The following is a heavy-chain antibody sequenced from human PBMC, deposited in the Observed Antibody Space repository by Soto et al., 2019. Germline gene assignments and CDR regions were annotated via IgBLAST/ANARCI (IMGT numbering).Heavy chain of an antibody. CDR2: IKRKSEGETT. D-gene: IGHD1-26*01. CDR1: GFTFNNAW. CDR3: TTGKALNSAYYSILDY. J-gene: IGHJ4*02. V-gene: IGHV3-15*07. Sequence: GGSLRLSCAASGFTFNNAWMYWVRQAPGKGLEWVGRIKRKSEGETTDYAAALKGRFIVSRDDSKNTVYLQMNSLKTEDTAMYFCTTGKALNSAYYSILDYWGQGTLVTVSS.